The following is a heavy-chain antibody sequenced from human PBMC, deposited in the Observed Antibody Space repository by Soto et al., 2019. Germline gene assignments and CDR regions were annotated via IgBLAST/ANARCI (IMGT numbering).Heavy chain of an antibody. J-gene: IGHJ6*02. D-gene: IGHD3-9*01. CDR1: GSTLTGFN. CDR3: ARPLWETLRYFDGVTNTPSYYALEV. V-gene: IGHV1-2*02. CDR2: FNPNSGGT. Sequence: ASVKVSCKVSGSTLTGFNTHWARRAPREEQERIGWFNPNSGGTNYAQQFEGRVAMDRVPSISTAYMELSRLRSDDTAVSYCARPLWETLRYFDGVTNTPSYYALEVWGQATALTV.